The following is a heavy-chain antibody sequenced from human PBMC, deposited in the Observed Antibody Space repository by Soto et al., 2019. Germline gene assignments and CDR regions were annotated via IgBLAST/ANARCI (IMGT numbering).Heavy chain of an antibody. Sequence: SRTVSCKALALILRPSSIHWVGGNTGKALEWVSSNNSSVHSIDYADSSQGRFTISRDNAKNSVFLHMNSLRAEDTAVYYCARDSGFSLAGPICHFWGEGTLVTVSS. CDR1: ALILRPSS. V-gene: IGHV3-21*01. CDR2: NNSSVHSI. CDR3: ARDSGFSLAGPICHF. J-gene: IGHJ4*01. D-gene: IGHD2-21*01.